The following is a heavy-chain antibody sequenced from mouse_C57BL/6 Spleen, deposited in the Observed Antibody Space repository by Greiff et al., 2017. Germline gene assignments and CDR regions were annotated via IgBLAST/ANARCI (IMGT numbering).Heavy chain of an antibody. J-gene: IGHJ2*01. CDR3: ARGLTVYYCDY. D-gene: IGHD2-13*01. CDR2: INPGSGGT. CDR1: GYAFTNYL. V-gene: IGHV1-54*01. Sequence: QVQLKQSGAELVRPGTSVKVSCKASGYAFTNYLIEWVKQRPGQGLEWIGVINPGSGGTNYNEKFKGKATLTADKSSSTAYMQLSSLTSEDSAVYFCARGLTVYYCDYWGQGTTLTVSS.